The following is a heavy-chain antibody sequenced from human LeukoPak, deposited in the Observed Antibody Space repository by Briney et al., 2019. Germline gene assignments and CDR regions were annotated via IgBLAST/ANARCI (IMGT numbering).Heavy chain of an antibody. CDR1: GGSISSYY. V-gene: IGHV4-39*07. D-gene: IGHD6-19*01. J-gene: IGHJ4*02. CDR2: IYYSGST. Sequence: PSETLSLTCTVSGGSISSYYWGWIRQPPGKGLEWIGSIYYSGSTYYNPSLKSRVTISVDTSKNQFSLKLSSVTAADTAVYYCARDTPHDSGWIFPDYWGQGTLVTVSS. CDR3: ARDTPHDSGWIFPDY.